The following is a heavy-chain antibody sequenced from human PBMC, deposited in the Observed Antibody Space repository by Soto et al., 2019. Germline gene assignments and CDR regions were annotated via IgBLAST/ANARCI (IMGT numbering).Heavy chain of an antibody. CDR2: INHSGST. D-gene: IGHD5-12*01. Sequence: SETLSLTCAVYGGSFSGYYWSWIRQPPGKGLEWIGEINHSGSTNYNPSLKSRVTISVDTSKNQFSLKLSSVTAADTAVYYCARGAVNIVATIRTYFDYWGQGTLVTVSS. V-gene: IGHV4-34*01. CDR1: GGSFSGYY. CDR3: ARGAVNIVATIRTYFDY. J-gene: IGHJ4*02.